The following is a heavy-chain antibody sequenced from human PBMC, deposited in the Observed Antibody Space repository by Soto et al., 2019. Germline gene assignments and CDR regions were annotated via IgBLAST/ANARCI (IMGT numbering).Heavy chain of an antibody. D-gene: IGHD6-13*01. J-gene: IGHJ4*02. V-gene: IGHV4-31*03. Sequence: PSETLSLTCTVSGGSISSGGYYWSWIRQHPGKGLEWIGYIYYSGSTYYNPSLKSRVTISVDTSKNQFSLKLSSVTAADTAVYYCARVAAAGRSFDYWGQGTLVTVSS. CDR3: ARVAAAGRSFDY. CDR1: GGSISSGGYY. CDR2: IYYSGST.